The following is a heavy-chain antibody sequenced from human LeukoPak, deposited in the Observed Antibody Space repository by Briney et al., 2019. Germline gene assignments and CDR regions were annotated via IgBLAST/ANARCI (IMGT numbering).Heavy chain of an antibody. V-gene: IGHV3-15*01. D-gene: IGHD3-16*01. Sequence: GGSLRLSCAASGFTFSSYSMNWVRQVPGKGLEWVGRIKSKPNGGTTDYAAPVKGRFSISRDDSKNTVYVQMNSLKTEDTAVYYCATGGYYFDYWGQGTLVTVSS. CDR3: ATGGYYFDY. CDR1: GFTFSSYS. CDR2: IKSKPNGGTT. J-gene: IGHJ4*02.